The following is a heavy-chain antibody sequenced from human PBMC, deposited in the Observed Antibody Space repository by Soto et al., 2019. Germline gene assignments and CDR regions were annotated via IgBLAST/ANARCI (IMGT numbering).Heavy chain of an antibody. Sequence: SVKVSCKASGFTFTSSAMQWVRQARGQRLEWIGWIVVGSGNTNYAQKFQERVTITRDMSTSTAYMELSSLRSEDTAVYYCAAPAELRYFDWLLGADYYYYGMDVWGQGTTVTVSS. J-gene: IGHJ6*02. D-gene: IGHD3-9*01. CDR3: AAPAELRYFDWLLGADYYYYGMDV. V-gene: IGHV1-58*02. CDR1: GFTFTSSA. CDR2: IVVGSGNT.